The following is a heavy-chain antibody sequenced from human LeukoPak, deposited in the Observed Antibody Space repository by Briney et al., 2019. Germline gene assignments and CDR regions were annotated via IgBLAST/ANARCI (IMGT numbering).Heavy chain of an antibody. V-gene: IGHV3-74*01. CDR2: ISSDGSST. D-gene: IGHD3-16*02. J-gene: IGHJ6*03. CDR1: GFTFSSYW. Sequence: GGSLRLSCAASGFTFSSYWMHWVRQAPGKGLVWVSRISSDGSSTNYADSVKGRFTISRDNSKNTLYLQMNSLRLEDTAVYYCAKHPGGFTGIVNYYYMDVWGEGTTVTVSS. CDR3: AKHPGGFTGIVNYYYMDV.